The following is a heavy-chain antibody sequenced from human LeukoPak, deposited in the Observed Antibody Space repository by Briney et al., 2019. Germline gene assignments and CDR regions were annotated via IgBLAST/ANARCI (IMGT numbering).Heavy chain of an antibody. CDR1: GGSISNYY. Sequence: KTSETQSLTCTDSGGSISNYYCSLIQQPPEKGLERIGYIYYSGRTNHTPSLMRRVTITVDTSKNQSSLKLSSVTAADTAVYYCAREGTAGTAFDIWGQGTMVTVSS. J-gene: IGHJ3*02. D-gene: IGHD6-13*01. CDR3: AREGTAGTAFDI. CDR2: IYYSGRT. V-gene: IGHV4-59*01.